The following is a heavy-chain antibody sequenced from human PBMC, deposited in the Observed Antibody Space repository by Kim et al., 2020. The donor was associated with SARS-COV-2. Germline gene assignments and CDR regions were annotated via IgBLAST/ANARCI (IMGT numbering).Heavy chain of an antibody. CDR1: GFTFSSYG. CDR2: ISYDGSNK. D-gene: IGHD2-2*03. J-gene: IGHJ6*02. Sequence: GGSLRLSCAASGFTFSSYGMHWVRQAPGKGLEWVAVISYDGSNKYYADSVKGRFTISRDNSKNTLYLQMNSLRAEDTAVYYCAKVDQPGGMDVWGQGTTVTVSS. CDR3: AKVDQPGGMDV. V-gene: IGHV3-30*18.